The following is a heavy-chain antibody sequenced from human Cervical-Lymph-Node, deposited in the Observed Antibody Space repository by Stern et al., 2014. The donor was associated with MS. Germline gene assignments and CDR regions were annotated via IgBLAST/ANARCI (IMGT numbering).Heavy chain of an antibody. CDR3: VRTESFYYYDGMDV. Sequence: VQLVESGGGVVPPGRSLRLSCADSGSTFSKSAMHLVRQAPGKGLEWVAVISHDGSNKQYGDSVKGRLAISRDNSRNTLSLEIYSLRAEDTAVYYCVRTESFYYYDGMDVWGHGTTVIVSS. CDR2: ISHDGSNK. CDR1: GSTFSKSA. J-gene: IGHJ6*02. V-gene: IGHV3-30*09.